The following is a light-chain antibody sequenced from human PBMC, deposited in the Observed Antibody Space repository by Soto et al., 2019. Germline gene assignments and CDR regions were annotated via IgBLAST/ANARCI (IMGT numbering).Light chain of an antibody. J-gene: IGKJ3*01. CDR3: QQAKTYPRT. CDR2: GAF. Sequence: DIQMTQSPSSVSASVGDRVTITCRTSQDISGYLPWFQQKPGKAPKLLISGAFALQSGVPSRFSGSGSGTVFTLTINSLQLGDFATYYCQQAKTYPRTFGPGSRV. V-gene: IGKV1-12*01. CDR1: QDISGY.